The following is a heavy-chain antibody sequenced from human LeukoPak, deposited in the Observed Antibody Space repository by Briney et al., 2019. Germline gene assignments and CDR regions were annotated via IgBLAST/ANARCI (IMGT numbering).Heavy chain of an antibody. CDR1: GGSISSYY. J-gene: IGHJ4*02. CDR2: IYTSGST. V-gene: IGHV4-4*07. D-gene: IGHD3-22*01. CDR3: ARDKTYYYDSSGYSYFDY. Sequence: SETLSLTCTVSGGSISSYYWSWIRQPAGKGLEWIGRIYTSGSTNYNPSLKSRVTMSVDTSKRQFSLKLSSVTAADTAVYYCARDKTYYYDSSGYSYFDYWGQGTLVTVSS.